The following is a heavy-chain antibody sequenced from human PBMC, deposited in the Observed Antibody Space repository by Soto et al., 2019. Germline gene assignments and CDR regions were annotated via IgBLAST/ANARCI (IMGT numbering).Heavy chain of an antibody. CDR2: IFHDGTA. Sequence: SETLSLTCAVSGVSISSGNWWTWVRQTPQRGLEYIGEIFHDGTANYYPSFERRVAISVDTSKNQFSLKLTSVTAADTAIYFRARLVYDTRLNYMYFDFWGQGALVTVSS. J-gene: IGHJ4*02. V-gene: IGHV4-4*02. D-gene: IGHD3-10*01. CDR3: ARLVYDTRLNYMYFDF. CDR1: GVSISSGNW.